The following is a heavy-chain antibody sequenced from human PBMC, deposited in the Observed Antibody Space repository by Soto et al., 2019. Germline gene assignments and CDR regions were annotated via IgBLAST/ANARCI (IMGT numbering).Heavy chain of an antibody. CDR3: ASQRTSVVHQAYFDV. V-gene: IGHV4-39*01. J-gene: IGHJ4*02. Sequence: SETLSLTCTVTGDSINSRRYYWGWLRQPPGKGLEWIGSIYYSGRTYNNPSRRSRVSRSSDTSKDQFSLKLKSVTAADTAWYFCASQRTSVVHQAYFDVWGPGSLVTVSS. D-gene: IGHD2-21*01. CDR2: IYYSGRT. CDR1: GDSINSRRYY.